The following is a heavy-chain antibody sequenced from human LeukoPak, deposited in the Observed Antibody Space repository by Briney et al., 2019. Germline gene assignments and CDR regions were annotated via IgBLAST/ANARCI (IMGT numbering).Heavy chain of an antibody. CDR2: INHSGST. CDR1: GGSFSGYY. J-gene: IGHJ6*03. V-gene: IGHV4-34*01. CDR3: ARGPNSTLYYYYYMDV. D-gene: IGHD1-1*01. Sequence: SETLSLTCAVYGGSFSGYYWSWIRQPPGKGLEWIGEINHSGSTNYNPSLKSRVTISVDTSKNQFSLKLSSVTAADPAVYYCARGPNSTLYYYYYMDVWGKGTTVTVSS.